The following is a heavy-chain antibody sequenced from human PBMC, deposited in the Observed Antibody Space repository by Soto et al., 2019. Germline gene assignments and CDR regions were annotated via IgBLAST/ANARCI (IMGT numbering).Heavy chain of an antibody. V-gene: IGHV5-51*01. CDR3: ARSPRSSPYFDY. J-gene: IGHJ4*02. D-gene: IGHD6-13*01. CDR1: GYSFSGFW. Sequence: GESLKISCKTSGYSFSGFWIGWVRQLPGKGLEWMGIIYPGDHETRYSPSFHGKVTISADRSINTAYLQWNSLEASDTAFYFCARSPRSSPYFDYWGQGALVTVS. CDR2: IYPGDHET.